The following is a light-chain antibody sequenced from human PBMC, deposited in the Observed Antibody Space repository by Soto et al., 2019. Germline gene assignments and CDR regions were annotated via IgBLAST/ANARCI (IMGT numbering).Light chain of an antibody. J-gene: IGKJ1*01. CDR3: QQYGSSPRT. Sequence: EIVLTQSPATLSLSLGERATPSCRASQSLSGYLAWYQQKPGQAPRLLIYDASHRATGIPARFTGSGSGTDFTLTISRLEPEDFAVYYCQQYGSSPRTFGQGTKVDIK. CDR1: QSLSGY. V-gene: IGKV3-20*01. CDR2: DAS.